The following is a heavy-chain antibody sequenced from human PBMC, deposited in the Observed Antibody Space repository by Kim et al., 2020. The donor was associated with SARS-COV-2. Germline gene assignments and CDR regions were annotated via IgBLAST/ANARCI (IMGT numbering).Heavy chain of an antibody. CDR2: IYYSGST. D-gene: IGHD2-21*02. V-gene: IGHV4-39*01. Sequence: SETLSLTCTVSGGSISSSSYYWGWIRQPPGKGLEWIGSIYYSGSTYYNPSLKSRVTISVDTSKNQFSLKLSSVTAADTAVYYCARPGGGDYVARDAFDIWGQGTMVTVSS. CDR1: GGSISSSSYY. CDR3: ARPGGGDYVARDAFDI. J-gene: IGHJ3*02.